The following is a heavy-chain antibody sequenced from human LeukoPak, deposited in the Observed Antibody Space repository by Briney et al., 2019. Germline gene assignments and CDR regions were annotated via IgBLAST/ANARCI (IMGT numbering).Heavy chain of an antibody. D-gene: IGHD1-26*01. CDR1: GYTFTGYY. Sequence: ASVKVSCKASGYTFTGYYMHWVRQAPRQGLEWMGRINPNSGGTNYAQKFQGRVTMTRDTSISTAYMELSRLRSDDTAVHYCARPLVGATIFDYWGQGTLVTVSS. J-gene: IGHJ4*02. CDR2: INPNSGGT. V-gene: IGHV1-2*06. CDR3: ARPLVGATIFDY.